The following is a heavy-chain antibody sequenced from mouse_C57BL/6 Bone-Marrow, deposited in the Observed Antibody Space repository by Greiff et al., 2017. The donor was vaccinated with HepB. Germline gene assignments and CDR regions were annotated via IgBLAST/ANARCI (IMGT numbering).Heavy chain of an antibody. CDR2: FYPGSGSI. CDR3: ARHEDQLGKSYYAMDY. V-gene: IGHV1-62-2*01. D-gene: IGHD4-1*02. CDR1: GYTFTEYT. Sequence: VKLMESGAELVKPGASVKLSCKASGYTFTEYTIHWVKQRSGQGLEWIGWFYPGSGSIKYNEKFKDKATLTADKSSSTVYMELSRLTSEDSAVYFCARHEDQLGKSYYAMDYWGQGTSVTVSS. J-gene: IGHJ4*01.